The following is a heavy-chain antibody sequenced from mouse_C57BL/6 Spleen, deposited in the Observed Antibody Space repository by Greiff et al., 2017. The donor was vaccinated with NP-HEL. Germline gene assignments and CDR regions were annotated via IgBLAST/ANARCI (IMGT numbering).Heavy chain of an antibody. V-gene: IGHV5-2*01. CDR3: ARPYGYERAMDY. J-gene: IGHJ4*01. Sequence: EVKLMESGGGLVQPGESLKLSCESNEYEFPSHDMSWVRKTPEKRLELVAAINSDGGSTYYPDTMERRFIISRDNTKKTLYLQMSSLRSEDTALYYCARPYGYERAMDYWGQGTSVTVSS. CDR2: INSDGGST. D-gene: IGHD2-2*01. CDR1: EYEFPSHD.